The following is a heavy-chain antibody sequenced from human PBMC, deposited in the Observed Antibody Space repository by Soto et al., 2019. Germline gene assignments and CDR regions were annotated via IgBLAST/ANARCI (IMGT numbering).Heavy chain of an antibody. Sequence: ASVKVSCKASGGTFGSYAISWVRQAPGQGLEWMEGIIPIPGTANYAQKFQGRVTIAADESTSTAYMELSSLRSEDTAVYYCARSQGSSTSLEIYYYYYYGMDVWGQGTTVTVSS. CDR2: IIPIPGTA. V-gene: IGHV1-69*13. CDR1: GGTFGSYA. J-gene: IGHJ6*02. CDR3: ARSQGSSTSLEIYYYYYYGMDV. D-gene: IGHD2-2*01.